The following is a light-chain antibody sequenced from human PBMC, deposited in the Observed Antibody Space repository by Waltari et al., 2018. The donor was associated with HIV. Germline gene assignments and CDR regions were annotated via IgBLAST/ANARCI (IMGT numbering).Light chain of an antibody. Sequence: DIVMTQSPLSLPVTPGEPASLSCRSSQSLLDSNGFTYMDWYLQKPGQSPQLLIYLGFNRASGVPDRFSGSGSGTDFTLKISRVEAEDVGVYYCMQSLQTPITFGPGTKVDIK. CDR2: LGF. V-gene: IGKV2-28*01. J-gene: IGKJ3*01. CDR1: QSLLDSNGFTY. CDR3: MQSLQTPIT.